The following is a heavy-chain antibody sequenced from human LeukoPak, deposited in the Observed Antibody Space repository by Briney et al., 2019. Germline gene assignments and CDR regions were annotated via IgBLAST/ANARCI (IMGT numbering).Heavy chain of an antibody. CDR3: AREDYGGNSPYWYFDL. V-gene: IGHV4-59*01. CDR2: IYYSGST. CDR1: GGSISSYY. Sequence: PSETLSLTCTVSGGSISSYYWSWIRQPPGKGLEWIGYIYYSGSTNYNPSLKSRVTISVDTSKNQFSLKLSSVTAADTAVYYCAREDYGGNSPYWYFDLWGRGTLVTVSS. D-gene: IGHD4-23*01. J-gene: IGHJ2*01.